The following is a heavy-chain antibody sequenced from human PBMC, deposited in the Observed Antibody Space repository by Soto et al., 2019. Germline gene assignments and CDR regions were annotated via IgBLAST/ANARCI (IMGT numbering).Heavy chain of an antibody. J-gene: IGHJ6*02. Sequence: EVQLVESGGGLVQPGGSLRLSCAASGFTFSSYWMHWVRQAPGKGLVWVSRINSDGSSTIYADSVKGRFTISRDNAKNTLYLQMNSLRAEDTAVYYCAREMVVAAPLTYGMDVWGQGTTVTVSS. CDR3: AREMVVAAPLTYGMDV. V-gene: IGHV3-74*01. D-gene: IGHD2-15*01. CDR2: INSDGSST. CDR1: GFTFSSYW.